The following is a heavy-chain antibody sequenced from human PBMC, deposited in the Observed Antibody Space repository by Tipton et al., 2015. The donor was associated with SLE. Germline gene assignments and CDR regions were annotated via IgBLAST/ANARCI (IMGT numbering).Heavy chain of an antibody. V-gene: IGHV1-69*01. D-gene: IGHD2-2*03. CDR2: IIPIFGTA. J-gene: IGHJ4*02. CDR3: AKSRLGFREDFLDY. CDR1: GGTFTSYA. Sequence: QVQLVQSGAEVKKPGSSVKVSCKASGGTFTSYALSWVRQAPGQGLEWMGGIIPIFGTANYAQKFQGRVTITADESTTTAYMELSSLRSEDTAVYYGAKSRLGFREDFLDYWGRGTLVTVSS.